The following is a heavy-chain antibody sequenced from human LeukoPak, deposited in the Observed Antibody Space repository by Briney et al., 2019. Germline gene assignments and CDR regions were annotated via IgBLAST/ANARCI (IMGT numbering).Heavy chain of an antibody. V-gene: IGHV4-59*01. CDR3: ARAPYGDYCDY. CDR1: GGSISSYY. Sequence: SETLSLTCTVSGGSISSYYWSWIRQPPGKGLEWIGYICYSGSTNYNPSLKSRVTISVDTSKNQFSLKLSSVTAADTAVYYCARAPYGDYCDYWGQGTLVTVSS. D-gene: IGHD4-17*01. CDR2: ICYSGST. J-gene: IGHJ4*02.